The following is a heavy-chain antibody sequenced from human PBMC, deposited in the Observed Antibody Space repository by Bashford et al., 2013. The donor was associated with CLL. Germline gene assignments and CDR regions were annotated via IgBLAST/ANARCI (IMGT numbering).Heavy chain of an antibody. Sequence: GGSLRLSCAASGFNFSSYGIHWVRQAPGKGLEWVTLIWYDGSNKYYADSVKGRFTISRDNSKDTVYLQMGSLRADDTAVYYCATSLKVNGFDIWGQGTMVTVSS. D-gene: IGHD4-11*01. CDR2: IWYDGSNK. J-gene: IGHJ3*02. V-gene: IGHV3-33*01. CDR3: ATSLKVNGFDI. CDR1: GFNFSSYG.